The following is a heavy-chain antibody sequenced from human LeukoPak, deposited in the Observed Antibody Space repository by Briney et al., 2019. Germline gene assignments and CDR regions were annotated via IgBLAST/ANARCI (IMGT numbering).Heavy chain of an antibody. J-gene: IGHJ4*02. D-gene: IGHD3-10*01. Sequence: PSETLSLTCSVSGDSITNSDYYWAWIRQPPGEGLEWIGSIYYTGSTYYHPSLKSRVTISLDTSKNHFSLELNSVTAADTAVYFCARDTPISGSGIHFDSWGQGTLVTVSS. V-gene: IGHV4-39*02. CDR2: IYYTGST. CDR1: GDSITNSDYY. CDR3: ARDTPISGSGIHFDS.